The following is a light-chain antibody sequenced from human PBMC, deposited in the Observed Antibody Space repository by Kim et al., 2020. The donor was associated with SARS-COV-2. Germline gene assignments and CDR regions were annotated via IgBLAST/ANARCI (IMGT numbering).Light chain of an antibody. V-gene: IGLV6-57*02. J-gene: IGLJ3*02. Sequence: NFMLTQPHSLSESPGKTVTISCTGNSGSIASNYVQWYQQRPGSAPITVIQDNNQRLSGVPDRFSGSIDSSSNSASLTISGLRTEDEADYYCQSYHSNSQVFGGGTQLTVL. CDR1: SGSIASNY. CDR3: QSYHSNSQV. CDR2: DNN.